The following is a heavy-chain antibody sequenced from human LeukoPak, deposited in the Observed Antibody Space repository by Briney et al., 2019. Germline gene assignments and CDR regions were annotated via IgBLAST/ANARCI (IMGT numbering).Heavy chain of an antibody. V-gene: IGHV3-30*04. J-gene: IGHJ3*02. CDR1: GFTFSSYA. CDR3: ARDLIRYSSGWCAFDI. D-gene: IGHD6-19*01. CDR2: ISYDGSNK. Sequence: GGSLRLSCAASGFTFSSYAMHWVRQAPGKGLEWVAVISYDGSNKYYADSVKGRFTISRDNSKNTLYLQMNSLRAEDTAVYYCARDLIRYSSGWCAFDIWGQGTMVTVSS.